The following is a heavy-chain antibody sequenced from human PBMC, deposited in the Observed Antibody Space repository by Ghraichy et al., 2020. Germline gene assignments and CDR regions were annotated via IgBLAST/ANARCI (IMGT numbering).Heavy chain of an antibody. CDR2: ISSSSSYI. J-gene: IGHJ6*02. CDR1: GFTFSSYS. D-gene: IGHD3-10*01. V-gene: IGHV3-21*01. Sequence: GGSLRLSCAASGFTFSSYSMNWVRQAPGKGLEWVSSISSSSSYIYYADSVKGRFTISRDNAKNSLYLQMNSLRAEDTAVYYCARAGVVRGEGYYGMDVWGQGTTVTVSS. CDR3: ARAGVVRGEGYYGMDV.